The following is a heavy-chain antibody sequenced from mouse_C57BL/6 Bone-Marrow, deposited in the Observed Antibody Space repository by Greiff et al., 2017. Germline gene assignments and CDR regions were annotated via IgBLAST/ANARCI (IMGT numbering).Heavy chain of an antibody. CDR3: ATALYYFDY. Sequence: VQLQQPGAELVRPGSSVKLSCKASGYTFTSYWMDWVKQRPGQGLAWIGNIYPSDSETHYNQKFKDKATLTVDKSSSTAYMQLSSLTSDDSAVYYCATALYYFDYWGQGTTLTGSS. CDR2: IYPSDSET. J-gene: IGHJ2*01. D-gene: IGHD6-1*01. V-gene: IGHV1-61*01. CDR1: GYTFTSYW.